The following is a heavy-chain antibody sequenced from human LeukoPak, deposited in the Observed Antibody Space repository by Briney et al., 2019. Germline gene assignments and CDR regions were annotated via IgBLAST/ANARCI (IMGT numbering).Heavy chain of an antibody. Sequence: GGSLRLSCAASGFTFSSYWMSWVRQAPGKGLEWVANIKQDGSEKYYVDSVKGRFTISRDNAKNSLYLQMNSLRAEDTAVYYCARDKRDRGRYYYYYTDVWGKGTTVTVSS. CDR2: IKQDGSEK. J-gene: IGHJ6*03. CDR3: ARDKRDRGRYYYYYTDV. V-gene: IGHV3-7*01. CDR1: GFTFSSYW.